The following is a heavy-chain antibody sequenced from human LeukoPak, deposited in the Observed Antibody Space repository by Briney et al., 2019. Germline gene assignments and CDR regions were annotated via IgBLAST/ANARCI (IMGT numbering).Heavy chain of an antibody. V-gene: IGHV7-4-1*02. CDR1: GYIFSIYA. Sequence: GASVKVSCKASGYIFSIYAMIWVRQAPGQELEWMGWINTNTGNPTYAQGFTGRFVFSLETSVSTAYLQISSLKAEDTAVYYCARIAAAGTLADAFDIWGQGTMVTVSS. CDR3: ARIAAAGTLADAFDI. J-gene: IGHJ3*02. D-gene: IGHD6-13*01. CDR2: INTNTGNP.